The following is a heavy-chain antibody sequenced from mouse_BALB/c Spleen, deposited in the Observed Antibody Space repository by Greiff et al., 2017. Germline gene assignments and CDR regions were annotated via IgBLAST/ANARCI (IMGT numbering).Heavy chain of an antibody. CDR3: ARCYYGYEGAWCAY. CDR1: GFTFSSFG. Sequence: EVQLVESGGGLVQPGGSRKLSCAASGFTFSSFGMHWVRQAPEKGLEWVAYISSGSSTIYYADTVKGRFTISRDNPKNTLFLQMTSLRSEDTAMYYCARCYYGYEGAWCAYWGQGTLVTVSA. V-gene: IGHV5-17*02. D-gene: IGHD2-2*01. J-gene: IGHJ3*01. CDR2: ISSGSSTI.